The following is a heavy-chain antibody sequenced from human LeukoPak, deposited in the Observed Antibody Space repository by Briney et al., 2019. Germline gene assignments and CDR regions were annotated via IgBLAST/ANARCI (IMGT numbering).Heavy chain of an antibody. J-gene: IGHJ4*02. V-gene: IGHV3-74*01. CDR2: INSDGSST. CDR3: ARELGWDYYDSSGYPFDY. Sequence: GGSLRLSCAASGFTFSSYWMHWVRQAPGKGLVWVSRINSDGSSTSYADSVKGRFTISRDNAKNTLYLQMNSLRAEDTAVYYCARELGWDYYDSSGYPFDYWGQGTLVTVSS. D-gene: IGHD3-22*01. CDR1: GFTFSSYW.